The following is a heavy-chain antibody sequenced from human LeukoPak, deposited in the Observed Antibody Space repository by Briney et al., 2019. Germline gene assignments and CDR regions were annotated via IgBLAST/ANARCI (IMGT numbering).Heavy chain of an antibody. CDR2: INPNSGGT. D-gene: IGHD3-22*01. CDR1: GYTFTGYY. V-gene: IGHV1-2*06. CDR3: ARDRWLLADSSGYGMDV. Sequence: ASVKVSCKASGYTFTGYYMHWVRQAPGQGLEWMGRINPNSGGTNYAQKFQGRVTMTRDTSISTAYMELSRLRSDDTAVYYCARDRWLLADSSGYGMDVWGQGTTVTVSS. J-gene: IGHJ6*02.